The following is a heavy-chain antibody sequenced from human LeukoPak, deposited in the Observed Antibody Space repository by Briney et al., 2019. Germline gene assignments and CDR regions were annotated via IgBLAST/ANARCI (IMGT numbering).Heavy chain of an antibody. CDR3: AKDALVSTVTTWGFYYYMDV. D-gene: IGHD4-11*01. CDR2: IWCDGSNK. J-gene: IGHJ6*03. Sequence: GGSLRLSCAASGFTFSSYGMHWVRQAPGKGLEWVAVIWCDGSNKYYADSVKGRFPISRDNSKNTLYLQMNSLRAEDTAVYYCAKDALVSTVTTWGFYYYMDVWGKGTTVTVSS. CDR1: GFTFSSYG. V-gene: IGHV3-33*06.